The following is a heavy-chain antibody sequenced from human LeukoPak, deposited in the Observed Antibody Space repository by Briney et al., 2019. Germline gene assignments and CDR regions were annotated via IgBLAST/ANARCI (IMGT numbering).Heavy chain of an antibody. CDR1: GFTFSSYS. D-gene: IGHD6-13*01. V-gene: IGHV3-48*01. Sequence: GGSLRLSCAASGFTFSSYSMNWVRQAPGKGLEWVSYISSSSSTIYYADSVKGRFTISRDNAKNSLYLQMNSLRAEDTAVYYCARGKQQHYYYYYMDVWGKGTTVTVSS. J-gene: IGHJ6*03. CDR3: ARGKQQHYYYYYMDV. CDR2: ISSSSSTI.